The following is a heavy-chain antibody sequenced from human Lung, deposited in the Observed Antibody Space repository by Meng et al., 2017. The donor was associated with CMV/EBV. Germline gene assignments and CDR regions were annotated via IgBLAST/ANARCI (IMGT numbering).Heavy chain of an antibody. Sequence: GGSLRLXCAASGFTFSTFAMSWVRQAPGKGLQWVSVIYSGDDSTYYADSEKGRFTISRYNSKNILYLQMNSLRAENSAVYFCAKGKWGGYYCCYGMDVWGRGXTVTVSS. CDR2: IYSGDDST. CDR3: AKGKWGGYYCCYGMDV. D-gene: IGHD1-26*01. J-gene: IGHJ6*02. V-gene: IGHV3-23*03. CDR1: GFTFSTFA.